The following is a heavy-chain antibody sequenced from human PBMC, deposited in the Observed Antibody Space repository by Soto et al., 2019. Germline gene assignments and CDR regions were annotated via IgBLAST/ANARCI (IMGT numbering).Heavy chain of an antibody. V-gene: IGHV3-23*01. CDR1: GFTFSSYA. CDR2: ISGSGGST. Sequence: GGSLRLSCSASGFTFSSYAMSWVRQAPWKGLEWVSAISGSGGSTYYADSVKGRFTISRDNSKNTLYLQMSSLRAEDTAVYYCAKALEYSSLNSKTDFDYWGQGTLVTVSS. D-gene: IGHD6-6*01. J-gene: IGHJ4*02. CDR3: AKALEYSSLNSKTDFDY.